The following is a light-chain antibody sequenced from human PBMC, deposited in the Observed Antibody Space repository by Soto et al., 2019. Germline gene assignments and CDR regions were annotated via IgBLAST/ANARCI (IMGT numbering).Light chain of an antibody. CDR2: DVN. J-gene: IGLJ2*01. V-gene: IGLV2-8*01. CDR1: SSDVGGYNY. Sequence: QSALTQPPSASGSPGQSVTISCTGTSSDVGGYNYVSWYQHHPGKAPKLMIYDVNKRPSGVSDRFSGSKSGNTASLTVSGLQAEEEADDYCSSYAGSNSMGVFGGGTKLTVL. CDR3: SSYAGSNSMGV.